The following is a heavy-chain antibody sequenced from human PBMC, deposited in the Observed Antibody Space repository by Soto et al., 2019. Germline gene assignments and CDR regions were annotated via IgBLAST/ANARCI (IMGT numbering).Heavy chain of an antibody. D-gene: IGHD6-19*01. CDR3: ARGLITGSHYSGGWYYFDS. J-gene: IGHJ4*02. Sequence: QVQLQQSGAGLLKPSETLSLTCAVYGESFSAYIWTWIRQTPGKGLQWIGQINHRGRASYNPSLKSRVTISVHTSNSQFSLELSSVTAADTAVYYCARGLITGSHYSGGWYYFDSWGQGTQVTVSS. CDR2: INHRGRA. V-gene: IGHV4-34*01. CDR1: GESFSAYI.